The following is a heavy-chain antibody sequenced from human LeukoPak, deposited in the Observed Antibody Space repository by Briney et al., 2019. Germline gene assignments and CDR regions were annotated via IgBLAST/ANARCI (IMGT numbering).Heavy chain of an antibody. J-gene: IGHJ4*02. CDR3: ARGGSYHGY. D-gene: IGHD1-26*01. Sequence: LETLSLTCTVSGDSISVYYWSWIRQPPGKGLEWIGNIYYSGTTNHNPSLKSRVTISVDTSKNQFSLKLSSVTAADTATYYCARGGSYHGYWGQGTLVTVSS. CDR2: IYYSGTT. CDR1: GDSISVYY. V-gene: IGHV4-59*01.